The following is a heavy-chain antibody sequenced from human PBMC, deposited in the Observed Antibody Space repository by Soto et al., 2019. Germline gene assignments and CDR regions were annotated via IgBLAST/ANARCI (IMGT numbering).Heavy chain of an antibody. D-gene: IGHD3-9*01. V-gene: IGHV3-23*01. J-gene: IGHJ4*02. CDR1: GFTFSLSA. CDR2: LSGGGSTT. CDR3: AKGPEYDILTGCDY. Sequence: EVQLLESGGGFVQPGESLRLSCAASGFTFSLSAMSWVRQAPGRGLDWVSSLSGGGSTTDYADSVKGRFTISRDNSKNTVHLQMNSLRAGDTAVYYCAKGPEYDILTGCDYWGQGALVTVSS.